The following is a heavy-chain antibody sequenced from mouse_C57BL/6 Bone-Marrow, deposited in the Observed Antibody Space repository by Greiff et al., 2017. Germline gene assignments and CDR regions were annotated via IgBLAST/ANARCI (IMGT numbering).Heavy chain of an antibody. V-gene: IGHV2-9*01. Sequence: VQLQQSGPGLVAPSQSLSITCTVSGFSLTRYGVDWVRHPPGKGLEWLGVIWGGGSTNYNSALMSRLSISKDNSKSQVFLKMNSLQTDDTAMYYCAKHTYYGSSYWYFDVWGTGTTVTVSS. CDR3: AKHTYYGSSYWYFDV. J-gene: IGHJ1*03. CDR2: IWGGGST. D-gene: IGHD1-1*01. CDR1: GFSLTRYG.